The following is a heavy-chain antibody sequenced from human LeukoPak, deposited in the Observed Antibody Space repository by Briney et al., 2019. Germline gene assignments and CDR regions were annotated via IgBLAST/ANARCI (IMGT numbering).Heavy chain of an antibody. V-gene: IGHV4-38-2*02. CDR1: GYSISSGYY. CDR2: IYHSGSS. CDR3: ARDSGSYLLPFDY. J-gene: IGHJ4*02. D-gene: IGHD1-26*01. Sequence: SETLSLTCTVSGYSISSGYYWGWIRQPPGKGLEWIGSIYHSGSSSYNASLKSRVTFSVDTSKNQFSLSLTSVTAADTAVYYCARDSGSYLLPFDYWGQGILVTVS.